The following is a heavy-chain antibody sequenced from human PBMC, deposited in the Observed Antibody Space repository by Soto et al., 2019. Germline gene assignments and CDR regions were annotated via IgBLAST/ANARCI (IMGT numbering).Heavy chain of an antibody. Sequence: VQLVESGGGLVKPGGSLRLSCVASGFAFNAYPMNWVRQPPGKGLEWVSSIDSVTRASFYADSVKGRFTISRDNAKNSLYLQMDSLRAEDTAVYYCATIRRSSGWPDYWGQGTLVTVSS. V-gene: IGHV3-21*01. CDR1: GFAFNAYP. D-gene: IGHD6-25*01. CDR3: ATIRRSSGWPDY. J-gene: IGHJ4*02. CDR2: IDSVTRAS.